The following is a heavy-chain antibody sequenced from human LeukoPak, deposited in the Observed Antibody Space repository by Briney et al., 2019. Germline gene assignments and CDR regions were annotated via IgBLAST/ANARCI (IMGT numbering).Heavy chain of an antibody. Sequence: SVKVSCKASGGTFSSYTISWVRQAPGQGLEWMGRIIPILGIANYAQKFQGRVTITADKSTSTAYMELSSLRSEDTAVYYCARELRYCSGGSCYRGLDYWGQGTLVTVSS. CDR1: GGTFSSYT. D-gene: IGHD2-15*01. V-gene: IGHV1-69*02. CDR2: IIPILGIA. J-gene: IGHJ4*02. CDR3: ARELRYCSGGSCYRGLDY.